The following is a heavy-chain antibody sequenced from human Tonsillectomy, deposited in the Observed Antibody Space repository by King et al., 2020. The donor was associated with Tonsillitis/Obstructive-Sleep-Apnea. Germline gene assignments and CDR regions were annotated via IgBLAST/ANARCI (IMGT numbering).Heavy chain of an antibody. CDR3: AKVCTSYAWGSYRPFDI. CDR1: GFTFDDYA. J-gene: IGHJ3*02. CDR2: LSWNSGHI. D-gene: IGHD3-16*02. V-gene: IGHV3-9*01. Sequence: VQLVESGGGLVQPGRSLRLSCAASGFTFDDYAMHWVRQAPGKGLEWVSGLSWNSGHIGYADSVKGRFTISRDNAKNFLYLQMNSLRAEDTALYYCAKVCTSYAWGSYRPFDIGGQGTMVSVSS.